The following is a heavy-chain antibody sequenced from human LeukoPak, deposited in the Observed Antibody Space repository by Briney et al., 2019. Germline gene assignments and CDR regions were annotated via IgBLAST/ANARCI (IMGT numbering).Heavy chain of an antibody. CDR1: GFTFSSYA. V-gene: IGHV3-23*01. D-gene: IGHD3-10*01. CDR3: AKGSVQGLWFGEKIDY. CDR2: ISGSGGST. Sequence: PGGSLRLSCAASGFTFSSYAMSWVRQAPGKGLEWVSAISGSGGSTYYADSVKGRFTISRDNSKNTLYLQMNSLRAEDTAVYYCAKGSVQGLWFGEKIDYWGQGTLVTVSS. J-gene: IGHJ4*02.